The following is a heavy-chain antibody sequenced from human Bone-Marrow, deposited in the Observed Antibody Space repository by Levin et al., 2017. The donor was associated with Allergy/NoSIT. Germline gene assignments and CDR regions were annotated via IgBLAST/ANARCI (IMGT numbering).Heavy chain of an antibody. Sequence: GGSLRLSCAASGFTFTSYGMHWVRQAPGKGLEWVAVIWYSGSRQYYGESVKGRFTISRDSSKHTLFLQMNNLTVEDTAVYFCARDIGYEATFYGLDVWGQGTTVTVSS. J-gene: IGHJ6*02. CDR2: IWYSGSRQ. CDR3: ARDIGYEATFYGLDV. V-gene: IGHV3-33*01. D-gene: IGHD5-12*01. CDR1: GFTFTSYG.